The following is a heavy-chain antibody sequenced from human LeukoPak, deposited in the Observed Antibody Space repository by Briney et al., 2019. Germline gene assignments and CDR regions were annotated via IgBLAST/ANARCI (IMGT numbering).Heavy chain of an antibody. V-gene: IGHV3-21*01. CDR1: GFTFSSYS. J-gene: IGHJ4*02. CDR2: ISSSSSYI. CDR3: ARDSGGDWSFDY. Sequence: GGSLRLSCAASGFTFSSYSMNWVRQAPGKGLEWVSSISSSSSYIYYADSVKGRFTISRDNAKNSLYLQMNSLRAEDTAVYYCARDSGGDWSFDYWGQGTLVTVSS. D-gene: IGHD2-21*02.